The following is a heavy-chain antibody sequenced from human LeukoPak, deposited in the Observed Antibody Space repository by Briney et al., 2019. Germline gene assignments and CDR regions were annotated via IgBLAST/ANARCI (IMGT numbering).Heavy chain of an antibody. CDR2: ISYDGSNK. Sequence: PGGSLRLSCAASGFTFSSYAMHWVRQAPGKGLEWVAVISYDGSNKYYADSVKGRFTISRDNSKNTLYLQMNSLRAEDTAVYYCAKAPGCSSTSCPNRYFDYWGQGTLVTVSS. V-gene: IGHV3-30-3*01. J-gene: IGHJ4*02. D-gene: IGHD2-2*01. CDR1: GFTFSSYA. CDR3: AKAPGCSSTSCPNRYFDY.